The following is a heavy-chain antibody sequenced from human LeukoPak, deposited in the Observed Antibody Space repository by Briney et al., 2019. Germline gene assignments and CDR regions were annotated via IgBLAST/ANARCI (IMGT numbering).Heavy chain of an antibody. D-gene: IGHD1-26*01. CDR2: IYSEGTT. Sequence: GGSLRLSCTGSGFTVSSSYMSWVRRAPGKGLEWVSRIYSEGTTYYADSVKGRFTISRDTSKNTLYLQMNSLRADDTAVYYCARESRLRRENYYYGLDVWGQGTTVTVSS. V-gene: IGHV3-53*01. CDR1: GFTVSSSY. CDR3: ARESRLRRENYYYGLDV. J-gene: IGHJ6*02.